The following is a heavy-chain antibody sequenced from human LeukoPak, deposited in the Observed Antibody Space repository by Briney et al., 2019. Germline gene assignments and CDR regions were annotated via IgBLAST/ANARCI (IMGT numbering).Heavy chain of an antibody. J-gene: IGHJ4*02. D-gene: IGHD1-26*01. Sequence: PGGSLRLSCAASGFTFSSYAMHWVRQAPGKGLEWVAVISYDGSNKYYADSVKGRFTISRDNSKNTLYLQMNSLRAEDTAVYYCARGTVGGSYFDYWGQGTLVTVSS. V-gene: IGHV3-30*04. CDR2: ISYDGSNK. CDR1: GFTFSSYA. CDR3: ARGTVGGSYFDY.